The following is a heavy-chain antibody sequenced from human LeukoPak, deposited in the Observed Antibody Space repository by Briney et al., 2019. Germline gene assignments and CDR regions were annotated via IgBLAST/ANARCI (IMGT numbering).Heavy chain of an antibody. Sequence: QLGRSLRLSCVASDSIFRHYGMPWVPQAPGKGLEGVADLGDDGGDKHYEDSVKGRFTLSRDNTKNTVYLQMDSLRAEDTAVYYCAGGNGYHPLTTHWGRGTLVTVSS. J-gene: IGHJ1*01. CDR2: LGDDGGDK. V-gene: IGHV3-33*03. D-gene: IGHD3-22*01. CDR1: DSIFRHYG. CDR3: AGGNGYHPLTTH.